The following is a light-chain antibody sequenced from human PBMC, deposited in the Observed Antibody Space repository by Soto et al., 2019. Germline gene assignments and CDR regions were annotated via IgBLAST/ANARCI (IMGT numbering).Light chain of an antibody. Sequence: DIVLTQSPLSLPVTPGEAASISCRSSQSLLHSNGYKSFDWYLQKPGQSPQLLIYLGSNRASGVHDRFSGSGSGTDFTLKISRVEAEDVVIYYCMQGLPTPLTFGGGTRVEIK. CDR3: MQGLPTPLT. CDR2: LGS. J-gene: IGKJ4*01. V-gene: IGKV2-28*01. CDR1: QSLLHSNGYKS.